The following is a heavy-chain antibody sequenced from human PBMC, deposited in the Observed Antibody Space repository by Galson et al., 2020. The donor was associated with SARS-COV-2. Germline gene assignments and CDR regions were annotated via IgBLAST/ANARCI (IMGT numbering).Heavy chain of an antibody. CDR3: TRDSRTALDS. Sequence: GESLKISCVGSGFSFSDHYMDWVRQAPGKGLEWVGRIPNNPDFPTHYAASVRGRFAMSRDDSQNSLYLQMNTLKTEDTAVYYCTRDSRTALDSWGPGTLVTVSS. J-gene: IGHJ4*02. CDR2: IPNNPDFPT. CDR1: GFSFSDHY. V-gene: IGHV3-72*01.